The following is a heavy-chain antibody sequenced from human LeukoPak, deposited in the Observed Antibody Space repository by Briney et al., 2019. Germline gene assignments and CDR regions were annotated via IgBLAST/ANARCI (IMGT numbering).Heavy chain of an antibody. CDR3: AREESIAVAGIHSRY. CDR2: ISYDGSNK. J-gene: IGHJ4*02. D-gene: IGHD6-19*01. CDR1: GFTFSSYA. Sequence: GRSLRLSCAASGFTFSSYAMHWVRQAPGKGLEWVAVISYDGSNKYYADSVKGRFTISRDNSKNTLYLQMNSLRAEDTAVYYCAREESIAVAGIHSRYWGQGTLVTVSS. V-gene: IGHV3-30-3*01.